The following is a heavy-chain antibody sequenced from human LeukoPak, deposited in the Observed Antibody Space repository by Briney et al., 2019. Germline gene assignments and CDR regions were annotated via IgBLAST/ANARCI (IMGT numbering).Heavy chain of an antibody. CDR3: ARAVDCSSTSCYSFDY. V-gene: IGHV1-18*01. Sequence: ASVKVSCKASGYTFTSYGISWVRQAPGQGLEWMGWISAYNGNTNYAQKLQGRVTVTTGTSTSTAYMELRSLRSDDTAVYYCARAVDCSSTSCYSFDYWGQGTLVTVSS. J-gene: IGHJ4*02. CDR2: ISAYNGNT. D-gene: IGHD2-2*02. CDR1: GYTFTSYG.